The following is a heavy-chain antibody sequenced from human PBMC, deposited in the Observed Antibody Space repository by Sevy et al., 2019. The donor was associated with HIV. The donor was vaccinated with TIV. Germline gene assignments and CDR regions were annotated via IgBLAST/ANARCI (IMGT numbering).Heavy chain of an antibody. CDR2: IYRSGST. CDR1: XXSISSXNW. V-gene: IGHV4-4*02. D-gene: IGHD3-10*01. J-gene: IGHJ5*02. Sequence: SETLSLTCGXXXXSISSXNWWHWVRQPPGKGLEWIGEIYRSGSTNYNPSLKSRVTISVDNSKNQFSLQLNSVTAADTAVYYCARGFDTPRGFXPWGQGTLVTVSS. CDR3: ARGFDTPRGFXP.